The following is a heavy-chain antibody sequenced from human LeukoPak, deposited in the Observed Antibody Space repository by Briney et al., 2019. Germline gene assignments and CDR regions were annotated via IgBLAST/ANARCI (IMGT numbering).Heavy chain of an antibody. J-gene: IGHJ4*02. D-gene: IGHD6-13*01. Sequence: GRSLRLSCAASGFTFSSYGMHWVRQAPGKGLEWVAVISYDGSNKYYADSVKGRFTISRDNSKNTLYLQMNSLRAEDTAVCYCAKDRYSSSWWYFDYWGQGTLVTVSS. CDR2: ISYDGSNK. CDR3: AKDRYSSSWWYFDY. V-gene: IGHV3-30*18. CDR1: GFTFSSYG.